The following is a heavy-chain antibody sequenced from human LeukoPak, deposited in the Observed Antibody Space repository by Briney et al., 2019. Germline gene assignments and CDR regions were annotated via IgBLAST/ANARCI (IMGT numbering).Heavy chain of an antibody. D-gene: IGHD6-19*01. J-gene: IGHJ5*02. CDR1: GGSFRGYY. V-gene: IGHV4-34*01. Sequence: NPSETLSLTCIVYGGSFRGYYWSWIRQPPGKGLGWSGEINHSGSGNYNPSRKSGGTIFLDPSRNQFSLKLGSVTAADTGVYYCTRGRLDRRVWSNWLDPWGQGTLVTVSS. CDR2: INHSGSG. CDR3: TRGRLDRRVWSNWLDP.